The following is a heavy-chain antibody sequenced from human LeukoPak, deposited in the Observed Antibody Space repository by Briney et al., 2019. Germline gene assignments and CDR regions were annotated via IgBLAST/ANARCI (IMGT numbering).Heavy chain of an antibody. D-gene: IGHD5-24*01. CDR3: ATGGEMATTSYFI. J-gene: IGHJ4*02. CDR2: ISGSGGGT. V-gene: IGHV3-23*01. CDR1: GFTFASYA. Sequence: GGSLRLSCAASGFTFASYAMSWVRQPPGKGRGWVSAISGSGGGTYYADSVKGRFTISRDNSKNTLYLQMNSLRAEDTAVYYCATGGEMATTSYFIWGQGTLVTVSS.